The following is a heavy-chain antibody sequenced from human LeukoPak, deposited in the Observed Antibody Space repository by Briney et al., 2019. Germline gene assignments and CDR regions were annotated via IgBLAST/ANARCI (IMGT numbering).Heavy chain of an antibody. CDR2: ISTSSIYI. J-gene: IGHJ4*02. V-gene: IGHV3-21*01. CDR1: GFTFSTYT. D-gene: IGHD3-10*01. CDR3: ARSLRFGDSNLDY. Sequence: PGGSLRLSCAASGFTFSTYTMNWVRQAPGKGLEWVSSISTSSIYIYYADSLKGRFTISRDNAKNSLYLQMSSLRAEDTAMYYCARSLRFGDSNLDYWGQGTLVTVSS.